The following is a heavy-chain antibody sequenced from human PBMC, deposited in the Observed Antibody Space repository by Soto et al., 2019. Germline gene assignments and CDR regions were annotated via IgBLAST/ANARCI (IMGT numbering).Heavy chain of an antibody. J-gene: IGHJ4*02. Sequence: SETLSLTCTVSGGSISSYYWSWIRQPPGKGLEWIGYIYYSGSTNYNPSLKSRVTISVDTSKNQFSLKLSSVTAADTAVYYCARASLGELSADYWGQGTLVTVSS. CDR2: IYYSGST. CDR1: GGSISSYY. V-gene: IGHV4-59*01. D-gene: IGHD3-16*02. CDR3: ARASLGELSADY.